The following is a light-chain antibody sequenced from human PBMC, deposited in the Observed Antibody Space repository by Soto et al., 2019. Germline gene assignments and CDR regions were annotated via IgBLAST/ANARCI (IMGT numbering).Light chain of an antibody. CDR2: DAS. J-gene: IGKJ4*01. CDR3: QQRTPWL. Sequence: EVVLTHSPATLSLSPGDRATLSCRASQSVGNYFAWYQQKPGQAPRLLIYDASTSAAGIPARFSGSGSGTDFTLTSISQEPDDSALYSRQQRTPWLFDGGTKVEI. V-gene: IGKV3-11*01. CDR1: QSVGNY.